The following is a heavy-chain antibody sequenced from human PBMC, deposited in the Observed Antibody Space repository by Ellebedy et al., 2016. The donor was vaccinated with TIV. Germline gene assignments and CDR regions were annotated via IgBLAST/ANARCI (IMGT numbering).Heavy chain of an antibody. CDR3: GKDHHTGGFYVDL. CDR2: IGGRGRNI. Sequence: GESLKISCAASGFVFENYAMRWVRQAPGKGLESVAEIGGRGRNIYYADSVKGRFTISRDNSNGALYLRMTSLRADDTALYYCGKDHHTGGFYVDLWGRGTRVVVSS. J-gene: IGHJ2*01. V-gene: IGHV3-23*01. CDR1: GFVFENYA. D-gene: IGHD3-10*01.